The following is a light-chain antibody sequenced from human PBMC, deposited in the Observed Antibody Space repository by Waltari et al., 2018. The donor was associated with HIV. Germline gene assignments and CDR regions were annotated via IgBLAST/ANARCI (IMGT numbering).Light chain of an antibody. J-gene: IGLJ2*01. Sequence: SSEVTQDPTVSVALGQPVRITCQGDSLRNYFPSWYQQKPGQAPVLVIYGENNRPSGIPDRFSGSTSGNTASLIITGAQAEDEAEYYCNSRDSSGNRLVVFGGGTKLTVL. CDR2: GEN. CDR3: NSRDSSGNRLVV. CDR1: SLRNYF. V-gene: IGLV3-19*01.